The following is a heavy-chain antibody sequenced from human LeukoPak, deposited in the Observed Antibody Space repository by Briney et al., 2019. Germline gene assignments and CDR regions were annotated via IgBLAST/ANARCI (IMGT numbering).Heavy chain of an antibody. CDR2: ISSSSSTL. CDR1: GFIVTGDH. J-gene: IGHJ4*02. Sequence: GGSLRLSCAASGFIVTGDHMIWVRQAPGKGLEWVSYISSSSSTLYYADSVKGRFTISRDNAKNSLYLQMNSLRAEDTAVYYCARRFDCWGQGTLVTVSS. CDR3: ARRFDC. V-gene: IGHV3-48*01.